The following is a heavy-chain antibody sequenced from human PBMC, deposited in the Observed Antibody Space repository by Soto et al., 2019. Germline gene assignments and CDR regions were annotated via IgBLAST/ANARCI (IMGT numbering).Heavy chain of an antibody. V-gene: IGHV4-59*08. CDR1: GGSISNYY. CDR3: EGLYPYESSGYHLNY. Sequence: SETLSLTCTVSGGSISNYYWSWIRQHPGEGLEWFGYFYYSGSTYYNPSLKSRVTISVDTSKNQFSLKLRSVTAADTAVFYCEGLYPYESSGYHLNYWGQGALVTVSS. D-gene: IGHD3-22*01. J-gene: IGHJ4*02. CDR2: FYYSGST.